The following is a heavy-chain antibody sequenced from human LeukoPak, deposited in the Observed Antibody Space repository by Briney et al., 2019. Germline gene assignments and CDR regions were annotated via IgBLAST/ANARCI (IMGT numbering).Heavy chain of an antibody. CDR3: SRENGAFSPFGY. Sequence: SETLSLTCGVSGGSITTTNWWSWVRQPPGQGLEWIGEIHLSGRTDYNPSLNSRVTLALDTSKNHLSLSLTSVTAADTAVYYCSRENGAFSPFGYWGQGTLVTVPS. V-gene: IGHV4-4*02. CDR2: IHLSGRT. J-gene: IGHJ4*02. D-gene: IGHD2-8*01. CDR1: GGSITTTNW.